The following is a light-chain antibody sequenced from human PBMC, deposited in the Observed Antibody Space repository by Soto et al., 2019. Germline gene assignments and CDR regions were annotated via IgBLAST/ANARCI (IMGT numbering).Light chain of an antibody. Sequence: ALTQPASVSGSPGQSITISCTGTSSDVGSYNLVSWYQQHPGKAPKLMIYEGSKRPSGVSNRFSGSKSGNTASLTISGLQAEDEADYYCCSYAGSSTVVFGGGTKLTVL. CDR3: CSYAGSSTVV. J-gene: IGLJ2*01. V-gene: IGLV2-23*01. CDR1: SSDVGSYNL. CDR2: EGS.